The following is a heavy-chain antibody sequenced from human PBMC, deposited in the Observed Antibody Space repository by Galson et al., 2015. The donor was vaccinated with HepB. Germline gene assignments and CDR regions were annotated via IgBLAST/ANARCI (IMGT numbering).Heavy chain of an antibody. D-gene: IGHD3-22*01. CDR2: ISYDGSNK. V-gene: IGHV3-30*03. CDR3: ARGGSGYSDAFDI. J-gene: IGHJ3*02. Sequence: SLRLSCAASGFTFSSYGMHWVRQAPGKGLEWVAVISYDGSNKYYADSVKGRFTISRDSSKNTLYLQINSLRAEDTAVYYCARGGSGYSDAFDIWGQGTLVSVS. CDR1: GFTFSSYG.